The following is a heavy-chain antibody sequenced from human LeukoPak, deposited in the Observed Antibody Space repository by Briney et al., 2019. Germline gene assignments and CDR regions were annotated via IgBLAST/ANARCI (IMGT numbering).Heavy chain of an antibody. Sequence: GGSLRLSCAASGFTFSSYSMNWVRQAPGKGLEWVSSISSSSSYIYYADSVKGRFTISRDNSKNTLYLQMNSLRAEDTAVYYCARDTAPSRYYYDSSPFFWGQGTLVTVSS. CDR1: GFTFSSYS. CDR3: ARDTAPSRYYYDSSPFF. J-gene: IGHJ4*02. CDR2: ISSSSSYI. V-gene: IGHV3-21*01. D-gene: IGHD3-22*01.